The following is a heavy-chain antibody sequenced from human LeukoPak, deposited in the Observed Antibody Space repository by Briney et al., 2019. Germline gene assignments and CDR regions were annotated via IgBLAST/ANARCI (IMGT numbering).Heavy chain of an antibody. J-gene: IGHJ4*02. V-gene: IGHV4-30-2*01. CDR1: GGSISSGGYS. Sequence: SETLSLTCAVSGGSISSGGYSWSWIRQPPGKGLEWIGYTYHSGSTYYNPSLKSRVTISVDRSKNQFSLKLSSVTAADTAVYYCARAPSDYYGSGSPDFYFDFWGRGTLVTVSS. CDR3: ARAPSDYYGSGSPDFYFDF. D-gene: IGHD3-10*01. CDR2: TYHSGST.